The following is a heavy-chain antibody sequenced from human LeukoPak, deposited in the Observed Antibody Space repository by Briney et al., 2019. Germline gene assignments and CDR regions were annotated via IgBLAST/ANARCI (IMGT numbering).Heavy chain of an antibody. CDR2: INPNSGGT. D-gene: IGHD3-10*01. V-gene: IGHV1-2*02. CDR3: ARAMVRGVNLPRPTGWFDP. J-gene: IGHJ5*02. Sequence: ASVKVSCKASGYTFTGYYMHWVRQAPGQGLEWMGWINPNSGGTNYAQKFQGRVTMTRDTSISTAYMELGRPRSDDTAVYHCARAMVRGVNLPRPTGWFDPWGQGTLVTVSS. CDR1: GYTFTGYY.